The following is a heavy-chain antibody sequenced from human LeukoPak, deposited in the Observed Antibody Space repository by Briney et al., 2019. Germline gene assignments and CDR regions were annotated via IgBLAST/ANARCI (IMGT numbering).Heavy chain of an antibody. CDR3: AKDGMTTVPTDAFDI. CDR1: GFTVSSNY. V-gene: IGHV3-53*01. CDR2: IYSGGST. J-gene: IGHJ3*02. Sequence: GGSLRLSCAASGFTVSSNYMSWVRQAPGKGLEWVSVIYSGGSTYYADSVKGRFTISRDNSKNTLYLQMNSLRAEDTAVYYCAKDGMTTVPTDAFDIWGQGTMVTVSS. D-gene: IGHD4-17*01.